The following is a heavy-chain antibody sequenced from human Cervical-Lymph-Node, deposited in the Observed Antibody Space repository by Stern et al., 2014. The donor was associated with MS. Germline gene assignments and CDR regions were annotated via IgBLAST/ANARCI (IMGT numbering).Heavy chain of an antibody. CDR3: ARRTAVGTTASLDY. V-gene: IGHV1-46*01. CDR2: IDPSGGGT. Sequence: QVQLVESGAEMEQPGASVKVSCKASGYTFTSYYIHWVRQAPGQGLEWMGKIDPSGGGTNYAQNFQGRVTMTSDTSTSTVYMELSSLRSEDTAVYYCARRTAVGTTASLDYWGQGTLVTVSS. J-gene: IGHJ4*02. D-gene: IGHD1-26*01. CDR1: GYTFTSYY.